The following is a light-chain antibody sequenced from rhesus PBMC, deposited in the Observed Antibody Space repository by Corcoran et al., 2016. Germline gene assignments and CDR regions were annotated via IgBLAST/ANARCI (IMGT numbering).Light chain of an antibody. CDR2: EVS. J-gene: IGLJ1*01. CDR3: CSYAGSYTFYI. CDR1: SSDIGGYNY. Sequence: QAALTQPRSVSGSPGQSVTISCTVTSSDIGGYNYVSWYQQHPGTAPKLMIYEVSKRPSGVSDRFSGSKSGNTASLTISGLQAEDEADYYCCSYAGSYTFYIFGAGTRLTVL. V-gene: IGLV2-32*01.